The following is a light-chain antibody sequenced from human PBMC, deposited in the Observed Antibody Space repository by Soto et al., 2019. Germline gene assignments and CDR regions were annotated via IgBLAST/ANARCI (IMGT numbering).Light chain of an antibody. CDR1: QSVSNN. Sequence: EIVLTQSPATLSLSPGERVTLSCRASQSVSNNLAWYQQKPGQAPRLLIYDASNREPGIPARFSGSGSGTDFTLTITSLEPDDFAVYYCQQRSIWPPLFGPGTKVDIK. V-gene: IGKV3-11*01. CDR3: QQRSIWPPL. CDR2: DAS. J-gene: IGKJ3*01.